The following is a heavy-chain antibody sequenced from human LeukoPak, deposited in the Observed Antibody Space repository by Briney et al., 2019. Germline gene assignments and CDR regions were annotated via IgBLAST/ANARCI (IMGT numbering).Heavy chain of an antibody. CDR3: AKGLWSGEPEVDY. V-gene: IGHV3-23*01. D-gene: IGHD3-10*01. CDR1: GFTFSSYA. J-gene: IGHJ4*02. CDR2: ISGSGDST. Sequence: GGSLRLSCAASGFTFSSYAMIWVRQAPGKGLELVSGISGSGDSTYYADSVQGRFTISRDNSKNPLYPQMNSLRAEDTAVYYCAKGLWSGEPEVDYWGQGTLVTVSS.